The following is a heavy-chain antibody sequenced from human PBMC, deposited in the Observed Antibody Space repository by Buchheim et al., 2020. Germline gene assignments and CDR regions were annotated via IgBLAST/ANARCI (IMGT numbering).Heavy chain of an antibody. Sequence: QLQLQESGPGLVKPSETLSLTCTVSGGSISSSSYYWGWIRQPPGKGLEWIGSIYYSGSTYYNPSLQSRVTISVDTSKNQFSLKLSSVTAADTAVYYCARHTGAPYDSSGYYSNDEGDYWGQGTL. CDR1: GGSISSSSYY. J-gene: IGHJ4*02. CDR2: IYYSGST. CDR3: ARHTGAPYDSSGYYSNDEGDY. D-gene: IGHD3-22*01. V-gene: IGHV4-39*01.